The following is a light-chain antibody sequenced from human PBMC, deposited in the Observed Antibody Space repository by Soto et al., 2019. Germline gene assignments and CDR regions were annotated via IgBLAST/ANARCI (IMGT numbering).Light chain of an antibody. Sequence: DIVLTQSPATLSLSPGERATLSCRASQSVSSYLAWYQQKPGQAPRLLIYDASNRATGIPTRFSGSGSGTDFTLTISTLEPEDFAVYYCQQRSSWPLTFGGGTKLEIK. CDR3: QQRSSWPLT. J-gene: IGKJ4*01. CDR2: DAS. V-gene: IGKV3-11*01. CDR1: QSVSSY.